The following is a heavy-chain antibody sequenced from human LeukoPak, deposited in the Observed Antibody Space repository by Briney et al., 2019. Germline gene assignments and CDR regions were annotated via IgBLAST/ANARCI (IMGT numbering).Heavy chain of an antibody. D-gene: IGHD3-16*01. J-gene: IGHJ4*02. Sequence: PGGSLRLSCAASGFTFSNAWMSWVRQAPGKGLEWVGRILSKSEGGTADYSSPVKGRFTISRDDSKNTLYLQMDSLKTEDTAIYYCTTESYDTRGQGTLVTVSS. V-gene: IGHV3-15*01. CDR2: ILSKSEGGTA. CDR1: GFTFSNAW. CDR3: TTESYDT.